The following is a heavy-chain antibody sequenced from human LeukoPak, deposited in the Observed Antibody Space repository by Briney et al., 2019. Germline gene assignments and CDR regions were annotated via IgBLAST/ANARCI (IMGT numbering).Heavy chain of an antibody. V-gene: IGHV3-11*01. CDR3: AREGWLQPQYYFDY. CDR2: ISSGGSTI. Sequence: GGSLRLSCAASGFIFRDYYMSWIRQAPGKGLEWISYISSGGSTIYYTDSVKGRFTISRDDAKNSLYLHMNNLRAEDTAVYYCAREGWLQPQYYFDYWGQGTLVTVSS. J-gene: IGHJ4*02. CDR1: GFIFRDYY. D-gene: IGHD5-24*01.